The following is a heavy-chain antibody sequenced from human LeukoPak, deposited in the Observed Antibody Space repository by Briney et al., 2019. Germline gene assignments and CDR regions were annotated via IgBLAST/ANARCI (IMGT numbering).Heavy chain of an antibody. D-gene: IGHD2/OR15-2a*01. CDR2: IKQDGSEK. CDR3: VRGAYYAAY. Sequence: PGGSLRLSCAASAFTISDYWMSWVRQTPGKGLEWAANIKQDGSEKYYVGSVKGRFSISRDNVKNALYLQMNSLRVEDTGVYYCVRGAYYAAYWGQGTLVTVSS. J-gene: IGHJ4*02. CDR1: AFTISDYW. V-gene: IGHV3-7*01.